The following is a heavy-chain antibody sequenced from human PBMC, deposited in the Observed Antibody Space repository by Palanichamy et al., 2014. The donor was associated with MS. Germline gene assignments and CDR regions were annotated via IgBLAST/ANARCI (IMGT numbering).Heavy chain of an antibody. Sequence: QVQLVEVWGRRGPAWRSLRLSCAASGFPFNSYAMHWVRQAPGKGLEWVAVISYDGSNQYYADSVKGRFTISRDNSKNTLFLQMNSLRAEDTAVYFCARDHNMVRNSYFDYWGQGTLVTVSS. CDR2: ISYDGSNQ. J-gene: IGHJ4*02. CDR1: GFPFNSYA. CDR3: ARDHNMVRNSYFDY. V-gene: IGHV3-30-3*01. D-gene: IGHD3-10*01.